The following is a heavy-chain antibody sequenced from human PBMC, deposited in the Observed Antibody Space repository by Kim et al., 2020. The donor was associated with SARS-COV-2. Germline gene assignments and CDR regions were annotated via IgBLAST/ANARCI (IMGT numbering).Heavy chain of an antibody. CDR1: GGSISSSSYY. J-gene: IGHJ4*02. CDR3: AMKTDYFDY. V-gene: IGHV4-39*01. CDR2: IYYSGST. Sequence: SETLSLTCTVSGGSISSSSYYWGWIRQPPGKGLEWIGSIYYSGSTYYNPSLKSRVTISVDTSKNQFSLKLSSVTAADTAVYYCAMKTDYFDYWGQGTLVTVSS.